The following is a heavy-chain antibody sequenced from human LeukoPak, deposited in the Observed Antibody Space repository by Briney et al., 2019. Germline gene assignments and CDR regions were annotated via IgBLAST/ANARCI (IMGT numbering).Heavy chain of an antibody. CDR1: GFTFSSYA. J-gene: IGHJ4*02. CDR2: ISYDGSNK. CDR3: ARDKHIVVVTAIY. V-gene: IGHV3-30*04. Sequence: PGGSLRLSCAASGFTFSSYAMHWVGQAPGKGLEWVAVISYDGSNKYYADSVKGRFTISRDNSKNTLYLQMNSLRAEDTAVYYCARDKHIVVVTAIYWGQGTLVTVSS. D-gene: IGHD2-21*02.